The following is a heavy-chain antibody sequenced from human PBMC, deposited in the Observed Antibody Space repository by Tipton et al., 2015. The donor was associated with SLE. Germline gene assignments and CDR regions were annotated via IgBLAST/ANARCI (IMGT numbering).Heavy chain of an antibody. CDR2: IYYSGST. J-gene: IGHJ2*01. V-gene: IGHV4-61*08. Sequence: TLSLTCSVSGGSLSSADYYWSWIRQPPGKGLEWIGFIYYSGSTDYKPSLKSRVTISIDTSKNQFSLKLRSVTAADTAIYYCASPHGDSDFDLWGRGTLVTVSS. CDR3: ASPHGDSDFDL. D-gene: IGHD4-17*01. CDR1: GGSLSSADYY.